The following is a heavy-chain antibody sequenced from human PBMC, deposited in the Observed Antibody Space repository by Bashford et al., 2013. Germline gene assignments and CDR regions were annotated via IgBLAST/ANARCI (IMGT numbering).Heavy chain of an antibody. V-gene: IGHV4-59*12. CDR1: GGSISSYY. CDR2: IYHSGRT. D-gene: IGHD2-15*01. CDR3: ARGGCSGGSCYFFDY. Sequence: SETLSLTCTVSGGSISSYYWSWIRQPAGKGPEWIGEIYHSGRTKYNPSLKSRVTISGDTSKNQFSLRLSSVTAADTAVYYCARGGCSGGSCYFFDYWGQGTLVTVSS. J-gene: IGHJ4*02.